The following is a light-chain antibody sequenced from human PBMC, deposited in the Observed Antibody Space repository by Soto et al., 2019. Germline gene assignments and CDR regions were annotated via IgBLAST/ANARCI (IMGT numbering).Light chain of an antibody. Sequence: DIQMTQSPSTLSASVGDRVTITCRASQTISTLLAWYQQRPGKAPNLLIYKASSLESGVPSRFSGSGSGTEFTLTIRSLQPDDFATYFCQQYSTYPWKFGQGTKVEVK. V-gene: IGKV1-5*03. CDR1: QTISTL. CDR3: QQYSTYPWK. CDR2: KAS. J-gene: IGKJ1*01.